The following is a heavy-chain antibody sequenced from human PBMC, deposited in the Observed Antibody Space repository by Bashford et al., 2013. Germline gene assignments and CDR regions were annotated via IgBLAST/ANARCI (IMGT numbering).Heavy chain of an antibody. V-gene: IGHV1-2*02. CDR2: XNPSSGGT. Sequence: ASVKVSCKASGYTFSDYYLHWVRQAPGQGLEWMGWXNPSSGGTKYAEMFQGRVTMTRDTSISTAYMELSSLRSDDTAVYFCARDGPVVGVWNAFDVWGQGTVVTVSS. CDR1: GYTFSDYY. CDR3: ARDGPVVGVWNAFDV. J-gene: IGHJ3*01. D-gene: IGHD1-26*01.